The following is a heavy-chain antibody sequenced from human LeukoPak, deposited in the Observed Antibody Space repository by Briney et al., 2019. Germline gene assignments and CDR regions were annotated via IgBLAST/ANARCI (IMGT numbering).Heavy chain of an antibody. Sequence: SVKVSCKASGYTFTGYYMHWVRQASGQGLEWMGGIIPVFGTGNYAQKFQGRLTITADESTSTAYMELSSLTSEDTAVYYCAPAVAGTLGPWGQGTLVTVSS. CDR1: GYTFTGYY. V-gene: IGHV1-69*13. CDR3: APAVAGTLGP. J-gene: IGHJ4*02. CDR2: IIPVFGTG. D-gene: IGHD6-19*01.